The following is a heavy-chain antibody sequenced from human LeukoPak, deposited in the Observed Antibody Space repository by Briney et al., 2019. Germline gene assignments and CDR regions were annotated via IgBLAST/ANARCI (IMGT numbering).Heavy chain of an antibody. J-gene: IGHJ4*02. V-gene: IGHV4-59*01. CDR3: ARATYYYGSGSQYYFDY. D-gene: IGHD3-10*01. CDR1: GGSISSYY. CDR2: IYYSGIT. Sequence: SETLSLTCTVSGGSISSYYWSWIRQPPGKGLEWIGYIYYSGITNYNPSLKSRVTISVDTSKNQFSLKLSSVTAADTAVYYCARATYYYGSGSQYYFDYWGQGTLVTVSS.